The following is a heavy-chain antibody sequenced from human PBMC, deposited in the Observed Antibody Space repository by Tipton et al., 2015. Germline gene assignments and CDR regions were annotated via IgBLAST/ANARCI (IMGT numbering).Heavy chain of an antibody. J-gene: IGHJ4*02. D-gene: IGHD5-24*01. CDR1: GGYITTDY. V-gene: IGHV4-59*01. CDR2: IHYSGST. Sequence: TLSLTCTVSGGYITTDYWSWIRQPPGKGLEWIGYIHYSGSTKCNPSLKRRVTISVDTSNNHFSLNLSSVTAADTAVYYCARLEMAHLGGHWGQGTLVTVSS. CDR3: ARLEMAHLGGH.